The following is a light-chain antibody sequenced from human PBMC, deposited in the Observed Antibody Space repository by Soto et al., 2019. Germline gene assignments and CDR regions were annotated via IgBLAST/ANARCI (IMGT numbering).Light chain of an antibody. CDR2: EGS. CDR3: CSYAGSRTWV. J-gene: IGLJ3*02. CDR1: SSDVGSYNL. V-gene: IGLV2-23*01. Sequence: QSALTQPASVSGSPGQSITISCTGTSSDVGSYNLVCWYQQHPGKAPKLMIYEGSKRPSGVSNRFSGSKSGNTASLTVSGLQAEDEADYCCCSYAGSRTWVFGGGTKVTVL.